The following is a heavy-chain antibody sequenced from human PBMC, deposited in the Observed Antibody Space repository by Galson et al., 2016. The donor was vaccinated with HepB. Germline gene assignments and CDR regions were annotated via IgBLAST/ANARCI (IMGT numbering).Heavy chain of an antibody. CDR2: INPSGGST. D-gene: IGHD2-2*01. CDR1: GYIFTSYY. CDR3: ARGEQLLQD. Sequence: SVKVSCKASGYIFTSYYIHWVRQAPGQGLEWMGIINPSGGSTSYAQKFQGRVTMTRDTSPSTVYMELSSLRSEDTAMSFCARGEQLLQDWGQGTLVTVSS. V-gene: IGHV1-46*01. J-gene: IGHJ4*02.